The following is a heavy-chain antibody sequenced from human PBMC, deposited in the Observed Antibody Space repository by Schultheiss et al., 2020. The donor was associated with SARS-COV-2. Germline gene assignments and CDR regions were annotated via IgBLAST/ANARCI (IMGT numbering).Heavy chain of an antibody. CDR2: INPSGGST. CDR3: ARDPNPGVVIGDDY. D-gene: IGHD3-3*01. Sequence: ASVKVSCKSSGYTFIGYYMHWVRQAPGQGLEWMGIINPSGGSTSYAQKFQGRVTMTRDTSTSTVYMELSSLRSEDTAVYYCARDPNPGVVIGDDYWGQGTLVTVSS. V-gene: IGHV1-46*01. CDR1: GYTFIGYY. J-gene: IGHJ4*02.